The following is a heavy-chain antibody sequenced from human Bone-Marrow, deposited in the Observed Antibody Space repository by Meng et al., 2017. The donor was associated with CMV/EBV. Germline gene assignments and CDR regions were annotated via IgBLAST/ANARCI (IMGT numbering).Heavy chain of an antibody. CDR3: ARDCSSTSCYETDYYYYGMAV. CDR1: GYTFTSYY. J-gene: IGHJ6*02. D-gene: IGHD2-2*01. CDR2: INPSGGST. Sequence: ASVKVSCKASGYTFTSYYMHWVRQAPGQGLEWMGIINPSGGSTSYAQKFQGRVTMTRDTSTSTVYMELSSLRSEDTAVYYCARDCSSTSCYETDYYYYGMAVWGQGNTVTVSS. V-gene: IGHV1-46*01.